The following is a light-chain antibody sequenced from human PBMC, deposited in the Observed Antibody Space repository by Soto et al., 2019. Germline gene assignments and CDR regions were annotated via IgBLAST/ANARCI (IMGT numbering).Light chain of an antibody. V-gene: IGKV1-5*01. J-gene: IGKJ1*01. CDR2: DAS. CDR1: QSGSTW. Sequence: DIQMTQSPSSLSASVGDTVTITCRASQSGSTWLAWYQQKPGKAPKLLIYDASSLESGVPSRFSGSGSGTELTLTISSLQAEDSATYYCQQYNSYSPTFGQGTKVEIK. CDR3: QQYNSYSPT.